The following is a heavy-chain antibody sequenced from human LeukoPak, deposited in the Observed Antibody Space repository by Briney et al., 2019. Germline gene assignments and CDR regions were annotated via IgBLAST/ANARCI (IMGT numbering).Heavy chain of an antibody. Sequence: NPSQTLSLTCAVSGGSISSGGYSWSWIRQPPGKGLEWIGYIYHSGSTYYNPSLKSRVTISVDRSKNQFSLKLSSVTAADTAVYYCPSVCGGDCYRAFDIWGQGTMVTVSS. CDR3: PSVCGGDCYRAFDI. D-gene: IGHD2-21*02. CDR2: IYHSGST. V-gene: IGHV4-30-2*01. CDR1: GGSISSGGYS. J-gene: IGHJ3*02.